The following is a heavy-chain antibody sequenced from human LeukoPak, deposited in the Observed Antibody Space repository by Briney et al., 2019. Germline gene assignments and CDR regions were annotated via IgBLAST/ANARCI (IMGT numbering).Heavy chain of an antibody. CDR1: GYTFTGYY. V-gene: IGHV1-2*02. J-gene: IGHJ6*02. CDR2: INPNSGGT. CDR3: AREPRTISMTTVRYYYYYGMDV. D-gene: IGHD4-11*01. Sequence: RGASVKVSCKASGYTFTGYYMHWVRQAPGQGLEWMGWINPNSGGTNYAQKFQGRVTKTRDTSISTAYMELSRLRSDDTAVYYCAREPRTISMTTVRYYYYYGMDVWGQGTTVTVSS.